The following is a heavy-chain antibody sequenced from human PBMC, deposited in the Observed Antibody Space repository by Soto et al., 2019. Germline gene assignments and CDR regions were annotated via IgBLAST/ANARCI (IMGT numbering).Heavy chain of an antibody. D-gene: IGHD3-16*01. CDR2: ISSNGGST. J-gene: IGHJ4*02. CDR1: GFTFSSFA. V-gene: IGHV3-64*01. Sequence: GGSLRLSCAASGFTFSSFAMHWVRQAPGKGLEYVSAISSNGGSTYYANSVKGRFTISRDNSKNTLYLQMGSLRAEDMAVYYCAREGGGYYFNYWGQGT. CDR3: AREGGGYYFNY.